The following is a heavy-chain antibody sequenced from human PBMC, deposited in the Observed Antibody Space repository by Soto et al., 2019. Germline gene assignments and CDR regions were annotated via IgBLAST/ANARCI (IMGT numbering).Heavy chain of an antibody. Sequence: GGSLRLSCAASGFTLSSYPMIWVRQAPGKGLEWVSGLSSTGKSAEYADSVKGRFTISRDSDRNTLHLQMNSLRADDTAIYYFARELYDMFTVHYWGQGTLVTVSS. D-gene: IGHD3-9*01. J-gene: IGHJ4*02. CDR2: LSSTGKSA. CDR3: ARELYDMFTVHY. CDR1: GFTLSSYP. V-gene: IGHV3-23*01.